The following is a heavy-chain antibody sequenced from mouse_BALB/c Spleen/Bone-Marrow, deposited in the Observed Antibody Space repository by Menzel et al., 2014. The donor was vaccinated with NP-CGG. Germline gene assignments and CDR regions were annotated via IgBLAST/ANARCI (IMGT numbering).Heavy chain of an antibody. CDR1: GYTFTDTW. J-gene: IGHJ2*01. Sequence: QVQLQQSGAELAKPGASVKMSCKASGYTFTDTWIHWIKQRPGQGLEWIGYINPSTGYAEYNQNFKDKATLTVDKSSSTAYMQLSSLTSEDSAVYYWARDYWGQGTTLTVPS. CDR2: INPSTGYA. CDR3: ARDY. V-gene: IGHV1-7*01.